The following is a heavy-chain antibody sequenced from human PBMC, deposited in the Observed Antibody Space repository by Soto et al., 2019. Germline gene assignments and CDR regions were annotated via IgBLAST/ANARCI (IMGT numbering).Heavy chain of an antibody. CDR2: IYYSKST. CDR3: ARSVFP. Sequence: QVQLQESGPGLVKPSQTLSLTCTVSGGSISSGGYYWSWIRQHPGKGLEWIGYIYYSKSTYYNPTLKSLFTTSLDTSKHQFALKRTSVTAADPAVYYCARSVFPWGQGTLVTVSS. V-gene: IGHV4-31*01. CDR1: GGSISSGGYY. J-gene: IGHJ5*02.